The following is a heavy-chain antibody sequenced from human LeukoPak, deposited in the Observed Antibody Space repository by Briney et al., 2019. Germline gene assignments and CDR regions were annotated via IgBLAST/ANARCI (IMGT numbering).Heavy chain of an antibody. D-gene: IGHD5-24*01. Sequence: ASVKVSCKPSGYNFTPHHIHWMRQAPGQGLELLGWVSAANNPEYSQKFQGRVVITRDASATTSYPELNSLRSEDTAVYYCAMSVEMPPIPSFDYWGQGTLVTVSS. V-gene: IGHV1-3*01. CDR3: AMSVEMPPIPSFDY. CDR1: GYNFTPHH. J-gene: IGHJ4*02. CDR2: VSAANNP.